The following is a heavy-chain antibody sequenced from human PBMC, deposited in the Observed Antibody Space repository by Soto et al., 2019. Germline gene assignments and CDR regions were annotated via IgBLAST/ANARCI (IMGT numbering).Heavy chain of an antibody. CDR1: GFTFSDYA. J-gene: IGHJ4*02. D-gene: IGHD2-15*01. CDR2: ISSNGGPT. Sequence: LRLSCSVSGFTFSDYAMHWVRQAPGKGLEYVSSISSNGGPTYYAASVRGRFIISRDNSKNTLYLQMGSLRAEDTAVYYCVKDRWIDYWGQGILVTVSS. CDR3: VKDRWIDY. V-gene: IGHV3-64D*06.